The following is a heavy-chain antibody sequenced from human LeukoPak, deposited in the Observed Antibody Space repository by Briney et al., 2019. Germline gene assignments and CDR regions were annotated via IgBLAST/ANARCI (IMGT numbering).Heavy chain of an antibody. CDR1: GFTFDDYA. D-gene: IGHD6-19*01. CDR2: ITWNSGNI. CDR3: ARDSGWTFDP. J-gene: IGHJ5*02. V-gene: IGHV3-9*01. Sequence: GGSLRLSCAASGFTFDDYAMQWVRQAPGKGLEWVSGITWNSGNIGYADSVKGRFSISRDNAKNSVYLQMNSLGVEGTAIYYCARDSGWTFDPWGQGTLVTVSS.